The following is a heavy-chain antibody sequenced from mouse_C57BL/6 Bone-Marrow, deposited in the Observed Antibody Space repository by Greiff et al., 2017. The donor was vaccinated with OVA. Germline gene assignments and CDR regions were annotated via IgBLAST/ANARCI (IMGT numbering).Heavy chain of an antibody. V-gene: IGHV1-42*01. J-gene: IGHJ4*01. CDR2: INPSTGGT. CDR3: ARTYGNYAMDY. D-gene: IGHD2-1*01. Sequence: EVKLQESGPELVKPGASVKISCKASGYSFTGYYMNWVKQSPEKSLEWIGEINPSTGGTTYNQKFKAKATLTVDKSSSTAYMQLKSLTSEDSAVYYCARTYGNYAMDYWGQGTSVTVSS. CDR1: GYSFTGYY.